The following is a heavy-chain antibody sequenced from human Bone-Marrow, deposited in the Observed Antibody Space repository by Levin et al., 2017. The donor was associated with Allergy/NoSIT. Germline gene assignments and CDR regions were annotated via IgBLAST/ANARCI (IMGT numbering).Heavy chain of an antibody. CDR1: GGSISSYY. V-gene: IGHV4-59*01. CDR2: IYYSGST. Sequence: SETLSLTCTVSGGSISSYYWSWIRQPPGKGLEWIGYIYYSGSTNYNPSLKSRVTISVDTSKNQFSLKLSSVTAADTAVYYCARDLRGVGSTHKYYYMDVWGKGTTVTVSS. J-gene: IGHJ6*03. CDR3: ARDLRGVGSTHKYYYMDV. D-gene: IGHD2-2*01.